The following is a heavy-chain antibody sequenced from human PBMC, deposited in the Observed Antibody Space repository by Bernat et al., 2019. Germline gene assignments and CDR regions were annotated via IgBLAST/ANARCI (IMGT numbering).Heavy chain of an antibody. CDR3: ARDPWFDP. CDR2: ISHSGSA. V-gene: IGHV4-38-2*02. Sequence: QLQLQESGPGLVKPSETLSLTCTVSGYSISSGYYWGWIRQPPGKGLEWIGSISHSGSAYYNPSLGSRVTISIDTSKNHFSLRLTSVTAADTAVYYCARDPWFDPWGQGTLVTVSS. J-gene: IGHJ5*02. CDR1: GYSISSGYY.